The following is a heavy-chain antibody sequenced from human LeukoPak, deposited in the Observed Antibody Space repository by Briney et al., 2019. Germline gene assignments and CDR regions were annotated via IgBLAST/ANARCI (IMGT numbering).Heavy chain of an antibody. D-gene: IGHD5-12*01. CDR1: GGSISSRSYY. J-gene: IGHJ5*02. Sequence: SETLSLTCTVSGGSISSRSYYWGWIRQPPGRGLEWIGTFYYSGSTYYNPSLKSRVTISVDTSKNQFSLKLTSVTAADTAVYYCARHSGYSIYNWFDPWGQGTLVTVSS. V-gene: IGHV4-39*01. CDR3: ARHSGYSIYNWFDP. CDR2: FYYSGST.